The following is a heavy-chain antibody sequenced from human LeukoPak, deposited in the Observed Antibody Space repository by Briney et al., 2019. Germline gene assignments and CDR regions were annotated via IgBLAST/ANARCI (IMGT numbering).Heavy chain of an antibody. Sequence: GGSLRLSCAASGFTFSSYTMNWVRQAPGKGLEWVSSISSSGTYLYYADSVKGRFTISRDNAKNSLYLQMNSLRAEDTAVYYCASILGEDYGMDVWGQGTTVTVSS. D-gene: IGHD3-16*01. V-gene: IGHV3-21*01. CDR1: GFTFSSYT. J-gene: IGHJ6*02. CDR2: ISSSGTYL. CDR3: ASILGEDYGMDV.